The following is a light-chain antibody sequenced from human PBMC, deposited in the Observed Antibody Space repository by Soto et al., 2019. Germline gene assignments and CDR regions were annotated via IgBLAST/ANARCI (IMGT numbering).Light chain of an antibody. CDR2: DAS. CDR1: RSVSSY. J-gene: IGKJ5*01. Sequence: EIVLTQSPATLSLSPGESATLSCRATRSVSSYLAWYQKKPGQAPRLLIYDASSRPTDIPARFSGSGSGTDFNLTISRLETEDFALYYCQQRSNWTITFGQGTRLEIK. CDR3: QQRSNWTIT. V-gene: IGKV3-11*01.